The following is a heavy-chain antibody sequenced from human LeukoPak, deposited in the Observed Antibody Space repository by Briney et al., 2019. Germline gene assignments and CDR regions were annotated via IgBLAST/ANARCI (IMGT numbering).Heavy chain of an antibody. CDR2: ISSSSSYI. CDR1: GFTFSSYS. J-gene: IGHJ5*02. CDR3: ARGDSSSWYDWFDP. D-gene: IGHD6-13*01. V-gene: IGHV3-21*01. Sequence: GGSLRLSCAASGFTFSSYSMNWVRQALGKGLEWVSSISSSSSYIYYADSVKGRFTISRDNAKNSLYLQMNSLRAEDTAGYYCARGDSSSWYDWFDPWGQGTLVTVSS.